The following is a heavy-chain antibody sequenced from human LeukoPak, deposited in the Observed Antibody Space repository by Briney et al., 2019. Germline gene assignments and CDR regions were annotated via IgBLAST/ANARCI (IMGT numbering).Heavy chain of an antibody. Sequence: GGSLRLSCAASGFAFSNFAMSWVRQAPGKGLEWVANIKQDGSEKYYVDSVKGRFTISRDNAKNSLYLQMNSLRAEDTAVYYCARDRHLLRLLTSNAFDIWGQGTMVTVSS. CDR2: IKQDGSEK. CDR1: GFAFSNFA. V-gene: IGHV3-7*01. D-gene: IGHD2-21*01. CDR3: ARDRHLLRLLTSNAFDI. J-gene: IGHJ3*02.